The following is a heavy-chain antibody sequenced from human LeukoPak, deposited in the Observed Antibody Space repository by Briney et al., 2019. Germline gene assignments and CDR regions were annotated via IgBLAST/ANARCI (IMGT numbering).Heavy chain of an antibody. CDR2: VTPIIDMA. J-gene: IGHJ6*02. V-gene: IGHV1-69*04. CDR3: ARARQVTRDYYFYGTDV. Sequence: GASVKVSCKASGGTFNYAFSCVRQAPGHGLEWVGRVTPIIDMANYAPNFQGRVTITADKSTNTAYMELTSLRSEDAAVYYCARARQVTRDYYFYGTDVWGQGTTVTVSS. CDR1: GGTFNYA.